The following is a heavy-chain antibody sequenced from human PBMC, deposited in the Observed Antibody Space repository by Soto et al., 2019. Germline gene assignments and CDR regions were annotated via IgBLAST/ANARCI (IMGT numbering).Heavy chain of an antibody. CDR2: ISAYNGNT. D-gene: IGHD5-18*01. J-gene: IGHJ4*02. CDR3: AKFMNSYGYSALGY. CDR1: GYTFTSYC. Sequence: ASVNVSCNASGYTFTSYCISWVRQSPGQGLEWMGWISAYNGNTNYAQKLQGRVTMTTDTSTSTAYMELRSLRSDDTAVYYCAKFMNSYGYSALGYWGQGTLVTVSS. V-gene: IGHV1-18*01.